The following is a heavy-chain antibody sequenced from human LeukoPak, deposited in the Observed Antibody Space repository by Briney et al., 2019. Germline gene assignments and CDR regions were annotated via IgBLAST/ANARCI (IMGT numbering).Heavy chain of an antibody. CDR3: ARDPHSSGKNDY. D-gene: IGHD3-22*01. CDR2: INPNSGGT. CDR1: GYTFTGYY. Sequence: GASVTVSCKASGYTFTGYYMHWVRQPPGQGLEWMGWINPNSGGTNYAQKFQGRVTMTRDTSISTAYMELSRLRSDDTAVYYCARDPHSSGKNDYWGQGTLVTVSS. J-gene: IGHJ4*02. V-gene: IGHV1-2*02.